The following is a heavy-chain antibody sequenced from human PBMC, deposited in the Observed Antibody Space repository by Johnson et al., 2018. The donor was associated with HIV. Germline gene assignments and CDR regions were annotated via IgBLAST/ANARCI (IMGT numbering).Heavy chain of an antibody. J-gene: IGHJ3*02. CDR3: AKSTQASILRESGPYGAFDI. D-gene: IGHD3-10*01. Sequence: QMLLVESGGGVVQPGGSLRLSCAASGFTFSSYGMHWVRQAPGKGLEWVALIRYDGSAKYYVDSVKGRFTISRDNAKNSLYLQMNSLGVEDTAVYYCAKSTQASILRESGPYGAFDIWGQGTMVTVSS. V-gene: IGHV3-30*02. CDR1: GFTFSSYG. CDR2: IRYDGSAK.